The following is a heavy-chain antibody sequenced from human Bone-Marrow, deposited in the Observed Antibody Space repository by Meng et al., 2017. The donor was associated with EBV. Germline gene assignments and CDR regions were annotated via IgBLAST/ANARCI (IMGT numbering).Heavy chain of an antibody. D-gene: IGHD3-10*01. V-gene: IGHV1-8*01. CDR1: GNPFTRYD. Sequence: GQQVESGDEVKKPGALLPAACKAPGNPFTRYDINWVRQAPGQGLEWMGWMNPDSGDTGYVQKFQGRVTMTRNISINTAYMDLSSLRSEDTAVYYCARDVYASGSYRSDPWGQGTLVTVSS. J-gene: IGHJ5*02. CDR2: MNPDSGDT. CDR3: ARDVYASGSYRSDP.